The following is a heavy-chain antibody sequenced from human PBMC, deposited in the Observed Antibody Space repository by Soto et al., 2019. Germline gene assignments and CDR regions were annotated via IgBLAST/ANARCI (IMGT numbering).Heavy chain of an antibody. CDR2: INPRNGST. CDR1: GYNFTRYY. CDR3: ASALWFGFS. J-gene: IGHJ1*01. V-gene: IGHV1-46*01. D-gene: IGHD3-10*01. Sequence: ASVKVSCKASGYNFTRYYVHWVRQAPGQGLEWMGIINPRNGSTSYAQRFQDRVTMTRDTSTSTVYMELSSLRSEDTAVYYCASALWFGFSWGQGTQVTVSS.